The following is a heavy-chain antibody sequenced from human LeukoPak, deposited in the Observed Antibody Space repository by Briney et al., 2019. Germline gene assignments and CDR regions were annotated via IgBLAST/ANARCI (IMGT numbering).Heavy chain of an antibody. V-gene: IGHV6-1*01. D-gene: IGHD2-21*01. CDR1: GDSVSSNSAA. J-gene: IGHJ3*02. CDR3: ARAYCGGDCPWDDAFDI. Sequence: SQTLSLTCAISGDSVSSNSAAWNWIRQSPSRGLEWLGRTYYRSKWYNDYAVSVKSRITINPGTSKNQFSLQLNSVTPEDTAVYYCARAYCGGDCPWDDAFDIWGQGTMVTVSS. CDR2: TYYRSKWYN.